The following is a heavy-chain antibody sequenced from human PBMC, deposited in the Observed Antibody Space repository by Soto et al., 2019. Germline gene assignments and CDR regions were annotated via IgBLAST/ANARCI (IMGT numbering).Heavy chain of an antibody. CDR1: GFTFDDYA. CDR2: ISWNSGSI. J-gene: IGHJ4*02. D-gene: IGHD6-13*01. Sequence: GGSLRLSCAASGFTFDDYAMHWVRQAPGKGLEWVSGISWNSGSIGYADSVKGRFTISRDNAKNSLYLQMNSLRAEDTALYYCAKTARQQLGGWREPFDYWGQGTLVTVSS. CDR3: AKTARQQLGGWREPFDY. V-gene: IGHV3-9*01.